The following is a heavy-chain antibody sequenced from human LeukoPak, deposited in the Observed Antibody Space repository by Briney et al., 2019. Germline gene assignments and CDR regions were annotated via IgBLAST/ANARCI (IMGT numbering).Heavy chain of an antibody. CDR3: ARGRIAAAGMYY. CDR2: INAGNGNT. CDR1: GYTFTSYA. V-gene: IGHV1-3*01. Sequence: ASVKVSCKASGYTFTSYAMHWVRQAPGQRLEWMGWINAGNGNTKYSQKFQGRVTITRDTSASTAYMELSSLRSEDTAVHYCARGRIAAAGMYYWGQGTLVTVSS. J-gene: IGHJ4*02. D-gene: IGHD6-13*01.